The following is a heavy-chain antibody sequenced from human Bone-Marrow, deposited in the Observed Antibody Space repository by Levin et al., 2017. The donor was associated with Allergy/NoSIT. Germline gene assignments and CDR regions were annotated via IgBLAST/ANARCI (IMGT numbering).Heavy chain of an antibody. J-gene: IGHJ3*02. Sequence: PGGSLRLSCTVSGFTFSLYSMNWVRQAPGKGLEWVSSISSSGTDMYNADSVKGRFTISRDNAKNSLNLQMSSLRAEDTAVYYCARGIIGDVRVAHKEAFDIWGQGTMVSVSS. CDR3: ARGIIGDVRVAHKEAFDI. CDR2: ISSSGTDM. V-gene: IGHV3-21*01. D-gene: IGHD2-8*02. CDR1: GFTFSLYS.